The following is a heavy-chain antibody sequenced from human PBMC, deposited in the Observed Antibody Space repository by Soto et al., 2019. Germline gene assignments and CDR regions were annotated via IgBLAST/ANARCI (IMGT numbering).Heavy chain of an antibody. J-gene: IGHJ4*02. Sequence: QVQLVQSGAEVKKPGASVKVSCKASGYTFTGYYIHWVRQAPGQGLEWMGWVNPNSGGTNYAQKCQGAVTITSDTSISTAYMELSRLRSDDTAVYYCVTSRVSIAVAGETEYYFDYWGQGTLVTVSS. CDR2: VNPNSGGT. CDR3: VTSRVSIAVAGETEYYFDY. V-gene: IGHV1-2*02. D-gene: IGHD6-19*01. CDR1: GYTFTGYY.